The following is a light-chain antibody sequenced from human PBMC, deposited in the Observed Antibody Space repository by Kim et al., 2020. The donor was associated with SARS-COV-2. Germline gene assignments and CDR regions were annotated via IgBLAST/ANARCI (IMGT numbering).Light chain of an antibody. V-gene: IGLV2-14*04. CDR2: DVS. Sequence: GQSNTITCTETSSDGGGYNYVSWYQQHPRKAPKLMIYDVSKRPSGVSNRFSGSKSGNTASLTISGLQAEDEADYYCSSYTSSSTRVFGGGTKLTVL. J-gene: IGLJ3*02. CDR3: SSYTSSSTRV. CDR1: SSDGGGYNY.